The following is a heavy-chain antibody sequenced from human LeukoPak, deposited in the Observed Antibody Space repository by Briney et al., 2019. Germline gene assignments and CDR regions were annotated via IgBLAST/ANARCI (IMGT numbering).Heavy chain of an antibody. J-gene: IGHJ6*02. CDR2: IYYSGST. V-gene: IGHV4-30-4*01. D-gene: IGHD5-12*01. CDR1: GGSFSSYY. Sequence: SETLSLTCTFYGGSFSSYYWSWIRQPPGKGLEWIGYIYYSGSTYYNPSLKSRVTISVDTSKNQFSLKLSSVTAADTAVYYCARDSPIVATINDYYYGMDVWGQGTTVTVSS. CDR3: ARDSPIVATINDYYYGMDV.